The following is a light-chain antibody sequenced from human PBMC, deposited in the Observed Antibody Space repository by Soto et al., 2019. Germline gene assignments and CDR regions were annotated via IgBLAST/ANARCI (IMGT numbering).Light chain of an antibody. CDR2: RDD. Sequence: QAVLTQAPSASGTPGQSVTISCSGSTSDIGNNYVYWYQHLPGTAPKLLIYRDDQRPAGVPDRFSGSKSGTSASLAISGLRSEDEADYWCAAWDDSLTGWVFGGGTKLTVL. V-gene: IGLV1-47*01. J-gene: IGLJ3*02. CDR1: TSDIGNNY. CDR3: AAWDDSLTGWV.